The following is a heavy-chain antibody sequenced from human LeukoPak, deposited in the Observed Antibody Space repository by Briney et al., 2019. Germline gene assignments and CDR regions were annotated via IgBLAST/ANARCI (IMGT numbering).Heavy chain of an antibody. Sequence: SETLSLTCSVSGGSISSYYWSWIRQPPGKGLEWIGYIYYSGSTNYNPSLKSRVTISVDTSKNQFSLKLSSVTAADTAVYYCASNAYCGGDCLGFDPWGQETLVTVS. V-gene: IGHV4-59*01. CDR1: GGSISSYY. D-gene: IGHD2-21*02. J-gene: IGHJ5*02. CDR3: ASNAYCGGDCLGFDP. CDR2: IYYSGST.